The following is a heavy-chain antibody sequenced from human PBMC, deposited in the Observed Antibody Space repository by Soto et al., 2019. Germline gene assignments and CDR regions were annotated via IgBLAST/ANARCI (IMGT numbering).Heavy chain of an antibody. D-gene: IGHD3-10*01. CDR2: IYDSGST. CDR3: ARDGGFGSRGYYGMDV. J-gene: IGHJ6*02. CDR1: CGSIRNYY. Sequence: PSETLSLTCTFSCGSIRNYYWSWIRQPPGKGLEWIGYIYDSGSTYYNPSLKSRVTISLDTSKNQFSLKLSSVTTADTAVYYCARDGGFGSRGYYGMDVWGQGTTVTVSS. V-gene: IGHV4-59*01.